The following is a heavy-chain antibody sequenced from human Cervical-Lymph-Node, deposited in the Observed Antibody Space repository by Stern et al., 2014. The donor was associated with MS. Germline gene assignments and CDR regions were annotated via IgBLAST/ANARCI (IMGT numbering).Heavy chain of an antibody. CDR1: GFTFSSYG. V-gene: IGHV3-33*01. D-gene: IGHD2-15*01. CDR2: IWSGGSNK. Sequence: VQLVQSGGGVVQPGRSLRLSCAASGFTFSSYGMHWVRQAPGKGLEWVAGIWSGGSNKYYADSVKSRFTISRDNSKNTLYLQMNSLRAEDTAVYYCARRLGYCSGGSCYNYYYGMDVWGQGTTVTVSS. J-gene: IGHJ6*02. CDR3: ARRLGYCSGGSCYNYYYGMDV.